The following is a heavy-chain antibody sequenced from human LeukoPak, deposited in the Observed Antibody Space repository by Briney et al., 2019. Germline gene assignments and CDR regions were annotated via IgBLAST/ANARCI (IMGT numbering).Heavy chain of an antibody. CDR3: AKEGITGADS. V-gene: IGHV3-23*01. Sequence: GGSLTLSCTASGFPFNRFAMSWVRQAPGQGLAWVSAISGGGDAHYADSVKGRFTISRDNSKNTLFLHMNNLTADDTALYYCAKEGITGADSWGQGTLVSVSS. CDR2: ISGGGDA. CDR1: GFPFNRFA. J-gene: IGHJ4*02.